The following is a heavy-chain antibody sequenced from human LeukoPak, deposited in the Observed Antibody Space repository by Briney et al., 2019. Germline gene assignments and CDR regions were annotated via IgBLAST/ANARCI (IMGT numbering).Heavy chain of an antibody. CDR2: ISGTGDSI. V-gene: IGHV3-23*01. J-gene: IGHJ4*02. CDR3: AKDPRGGYSGSWSFDY. Sequence: PGGSLRLSCSASGFTFSSYVLSWVRQAPGKGLEWVSAISGTGDSIYYADSVKGRFTISRDNSKNTLYLQMNSLTAEDTAVYYCAKDPRGGYSGSWSFDYWGQGTLVTVSS. CDR1: GFTFSSYV. D-gene: IGHD5-12*01.